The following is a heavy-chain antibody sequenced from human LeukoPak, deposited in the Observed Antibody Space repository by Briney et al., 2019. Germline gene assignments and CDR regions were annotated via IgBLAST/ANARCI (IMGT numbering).Heavy chain of an antibody. CDR1: GYTFTSHD. CDR2: INTNSGNT. CDR3: ARDPFGLSPIYMDV. J-gene: IGHJ6*03. D-gene: IGHD3/OR15-3a*01. Sequence: GASVRVSCKASGYTFTSHDINWMRQATGQGLEWMGWINTNSGNTGSAQKFQGRVTMTRDTSISTAYMELSSLRSEDTAVYYCARDPFGLSPIYMDVWGKGTTVTVSS. V-gene: IGHV1-8*01.